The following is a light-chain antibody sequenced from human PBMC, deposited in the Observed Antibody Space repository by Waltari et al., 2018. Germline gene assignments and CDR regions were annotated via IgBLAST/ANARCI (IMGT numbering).Light chain of an antibody. CDR1: QSVLYSSNNKNQ. CDR3: QQYYITPYT. CDR2: WAS. J-gene: IGKJ2*01. V-gene: IGKV4-1*01. Sequence: DIVMTQSPDSLAVSLGERATINCKSSQSVLYSSNNKNQLAWYQQKPGQPPKLLIYWASNRESGVTDRFSGSGSGTDFTLTISSLQAEDVAVYYCQQYYITPYTFGQGTKLEIK.